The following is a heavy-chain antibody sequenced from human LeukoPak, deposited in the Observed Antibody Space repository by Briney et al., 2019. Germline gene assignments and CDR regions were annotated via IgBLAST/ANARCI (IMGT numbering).Heavy chain of an antibody. J-gene: IGHJ4*02. CDR3: ARDAVYNSGWRLYHFDN. CDR1: GFTFSSYG. Sequence: QPGGSLRLSCAASGFTFSSYGMHWVRQAPGKGLEWVAVISYDGSNKYYADSVKGRFTISRDNAKNSLYLQMNSLRAEDTAVYYCARDAVYNSGWRLYHFDNWGQGTLVTVSS. CDR2: ISYDGSNK. V-gene: IGHV3-30*03. D-gene: IGHD6-19*01.